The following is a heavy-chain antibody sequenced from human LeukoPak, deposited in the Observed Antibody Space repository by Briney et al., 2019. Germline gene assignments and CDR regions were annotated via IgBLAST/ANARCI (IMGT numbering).Heavy chain of an antibody. V-gene: IGHV1-69*05. Sequence: GSSVKVSCKAFRGTFSSYAISWVRQAPGQGLEWMGGIIPIFGTSNYAQKFQGRVTITTDESTSTVYVELSSLRSEDTAVYYCARDLGVGATTWGYWFDPWGQGTLVTVSS. D-gene: IGHD1-26*01. CDR1: RGTFSSYA. J-gene: IGHJ5*02. CDR3: ARDLGVGATTWGYWFDP. CDR2: IIPIFGTS.